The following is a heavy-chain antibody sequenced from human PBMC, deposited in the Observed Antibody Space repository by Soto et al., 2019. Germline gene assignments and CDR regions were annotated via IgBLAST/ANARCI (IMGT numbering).Heavy chain of an antibody. V-gene: IGHV4-59*01. CDR1: GGSITGYY. J-gene: IGHJ4*02. CDR3: ARGSPPAARHYDY. CDR2: IHFTGST. D-gene: IGHD6-6*01. Sequence: SETLSLTCTVSGGSITGYYWSWIRQPPGKGLEWIGYIHFTGSTNYSPSLRSRVTISVDTSNNQFSLRLSSVTAADTAVYYRARGSPPAARHYDYWGLGTLVTVSS.